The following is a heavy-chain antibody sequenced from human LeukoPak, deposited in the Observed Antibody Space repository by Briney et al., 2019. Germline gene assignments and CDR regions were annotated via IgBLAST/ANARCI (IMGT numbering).Heavy chain of an antibody. J-gene: IGHJ4*02. D-gene: IGHD3-22*01. Sequence: PETLSLTCTVSDGSISSYYWSWIRQPPGKGLEWIGYIYYSGSTNYNPSLKSRVTISVDTSKNQFSLKLSSVTAADTAVYYCARDRDPYYDSSGYYPLLWYWGQGTLVTVSS. CDR1: DGSISSYY. CDR3: ARDRDPYYDSSGYYPLLWY. V-gene: IGHV4-59*01. CDR2: IYYSGST.